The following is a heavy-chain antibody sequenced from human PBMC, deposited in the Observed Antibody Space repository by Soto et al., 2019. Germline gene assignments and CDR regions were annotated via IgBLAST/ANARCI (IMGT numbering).Heavy chain of an antibody. J-gene: IGHJ4*02. CDR1: GGTFSSYA. Sequence: QVQLVQSGAEVKKPGSSVKVSCKASGGTFSSYAISWVRQAPGQGLEWMGGIIPIFGTANYAQKFQGRVTITADESTSTAYMELSSLRSEDTAVYYCARTLTHCTNGVCYNSYYFDYWGQGTRVTVSS. CDR2: IIPIFGTA. V-gene: IGHV1-69*01. CDR3: ARTLTHCTNGVCYNSYYFDY. D-gene: IGHD2-8*01.